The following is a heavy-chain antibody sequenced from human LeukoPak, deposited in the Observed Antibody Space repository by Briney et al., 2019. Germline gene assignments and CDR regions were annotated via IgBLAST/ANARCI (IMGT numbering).Heavy chain of an antibody. CDR2: INPNSGGT. CDR3: ARDIPQYSGIIGYAFDI. J-gene: IGHJ3*02. D-gene: IGHD1-26*01. Sequence: ASVKVSCKASGYTFTGYYMHWVRQAPGQGLEWMEWINPNSGGTNYAQKFQGRVTMTRDTSISTAYMELSRLRSDDTAVYYCARDIPQYSGIIGYAFDIWGQGTMVTVSS. CDR1: GYTFTGYY. V-gene: IGHV1-2*02.